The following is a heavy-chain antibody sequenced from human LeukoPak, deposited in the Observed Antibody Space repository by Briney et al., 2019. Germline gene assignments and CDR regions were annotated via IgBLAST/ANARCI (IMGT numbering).Heavy chain of an antibody. V-gene: IGHV3-15*01. CDR3: TSSYTSGWYGPFDY. CDR2: IKSKGDGGTK. D-gene: IGHD6-19*01. J-gene: IGHJ4*02. Sequence: VVLLRLSCAASGFTFTEGWMSWVRQVPGKGLKWVARIKSKGDGGTKDYAAPVKGRFTISRDDSKNTLYLQMNSLETEDTAVYYCTSSYTSGWYGPFDYWGQGTLVTVSS. CDR1: GFTFTEGW.